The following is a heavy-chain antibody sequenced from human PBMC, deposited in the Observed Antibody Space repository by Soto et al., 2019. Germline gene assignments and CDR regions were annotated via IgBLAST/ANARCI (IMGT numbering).Heavy chain of an antibody. CDR3: TRPTLYCSGGTCLGRDV. Sequence: PGESLKISCKGSGYSFTSYWIRWVRQMAGQGLVWMGKIVPSDSYTNYSPSFQGHVTISADKSISTAYLQWSSLKASDTAMYYCTRPTLYCSGGTCLGRDVRGQGTTVTVSS. CDR1: GYSFTSYW. CDR2: IVPSDSYT. D-gene: IGHD2-15*01. J-gene: IGHJ6*02. V-gene: IGHV5-10-1*01.